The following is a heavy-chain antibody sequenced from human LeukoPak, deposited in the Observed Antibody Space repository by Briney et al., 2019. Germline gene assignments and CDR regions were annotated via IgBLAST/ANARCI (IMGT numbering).Heavy chain of an antibody. CDR3: AREEVVCSSTSCYPTTQDY. CDR1: GYTFTGYY. CDR2: INPNSGGT. Sequence: ASVKVSCKASGYTFTGYYMHWVRQAPGQGLEWMGWINPNSGGTNYAQKFQGRVTMTRDTSISTAYMELSRLRSDDTAVYYCAREEVVCSSTSCYPTTQDYWGQGTLVTVSS. V-gene: IGHV1-2*02. J-gene: IGHJ4*02. D-gene: IGHD2-2*01.